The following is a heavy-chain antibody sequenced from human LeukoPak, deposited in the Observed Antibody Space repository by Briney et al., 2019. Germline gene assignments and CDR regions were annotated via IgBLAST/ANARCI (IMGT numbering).Heavy chain of an antibody. CDR3: ARVAEAAAFDS. V-gene: IGHV3-21*06. D-gene: IGHD6-13*01. Sequence: GGSLRLSCAASGFTFSSYSMTWVRLAPGKGLEWVSSISGNSRYIYYADSMRGRFTISRDNAKNSLYLQMNSLKPEDTAVYYCARVAEAAAFDSWGQGTLVTVSS. J-gene: IGHJ4*02. CDR2: ISGNSRYI. CDR1: GFTFSSYS.